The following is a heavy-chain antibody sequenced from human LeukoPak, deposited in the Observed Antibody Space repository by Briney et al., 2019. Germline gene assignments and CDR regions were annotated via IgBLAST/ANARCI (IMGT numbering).Heavy chain of an antibody. CDR3: AKGPIGWFGELSRFLDY. V-gene: IGHV3-23*01. CDR2: ISGSGGST. CDR1: GFTFSSYA. J-gene: IGHJ4*02. D-gene: IGHD3-10*01. Sequence: PGGSLRLSCAASGFTFSSYAMGWVRQAPGKGLEWVSAISGSGGSTYYADSVKGRFTISRDNSKNTLYLQMNSLRAEDTAVYYCAKGPIGWFGELSRFLDYWGQGTLVTVSS.